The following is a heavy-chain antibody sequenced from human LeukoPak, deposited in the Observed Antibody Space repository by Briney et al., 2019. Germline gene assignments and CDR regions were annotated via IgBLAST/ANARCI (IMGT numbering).Heavy chain of an antibody. CDR3: ARVGYGGFYFDY. CDR2: IYYSGST. D-gene: IGHD3-10*01. V-gene: IGHV4-59*01. Sequence: SETLSLTCTVSGGSISSYYWSWIRQPPGKGLEWVGYIYYSGSTNYNPSLKSRVTISVDTSKNQFSLKLSSVTAADTAVYYCARVGYGGFYFDYWGWEPWSPSPQ. J-gene: IGHJ4*02. CDR1: GGSISSYY.